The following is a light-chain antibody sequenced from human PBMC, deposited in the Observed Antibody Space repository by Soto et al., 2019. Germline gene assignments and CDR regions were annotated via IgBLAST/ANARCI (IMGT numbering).Light chain of an antibody. Sequence: QSVRNQPSSVVGSPGQSITFSFPGNNNVVGGYNFVSWYQQHPDKAPKLMIYDVTTRPSGVSNRFSGSKSGNTASLTISGLQAEDEADYYCSSYTSISTYVFGTGTKVTV. CDR3: SSYTSISTYV. CDR1: NNVVGGYNF. CDR2: DVT. J-gene: IGLJ1*01. V-gene: IGLV2-14*01.